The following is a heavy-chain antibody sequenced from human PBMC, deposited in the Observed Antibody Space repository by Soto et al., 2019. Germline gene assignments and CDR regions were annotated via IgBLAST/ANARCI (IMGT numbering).Heavy chain of an antibody. CDR2: IYYSGST. Sequence: SETLSLTCTVSGGSVSSGSYYWSWIRQPPGKGLEWIGYIYYSGSTNYNPSLKSRVTISVDTSKNQFSLKLSSVTAADTAVYYCARGEAGTTVDYYGMDVWGQGTTVTVS. CDR1: GGSVSSGSYY. V-gene: IGHV4-61*01. J-gene: IGHJ6*02. D-gene: IGHD1-7*01. CDR3: ARGEAGTTVDYYGMDV.